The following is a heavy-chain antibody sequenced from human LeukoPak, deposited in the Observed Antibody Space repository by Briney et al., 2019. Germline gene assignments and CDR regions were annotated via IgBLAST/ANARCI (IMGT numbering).Heavy chain of an antibody. CDR2: IYHSGST. D-gene: IGHD2-15*01. Sequence: SETLSLTCAVSGYSISSGYYWGWIRQPPGKGLEWIGCIYHSGSTYYNPSLKSRVTISVDTSKNQFSLKLSSVTAADTAVYYCARGHYCSGGSCLDYWGQGTLVTVSS. V-gene: IGHV4-38-2*01. J-gene: IGHJ4*02. CDR3: ARGHYCSGGSCLDY. CDR1: GYSISSGYY.